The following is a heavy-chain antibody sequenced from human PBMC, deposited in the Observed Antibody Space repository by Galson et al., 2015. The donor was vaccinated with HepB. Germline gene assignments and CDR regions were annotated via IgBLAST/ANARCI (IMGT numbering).Heavy chain of an antibody. CDR1: GYTFTSYD. J-gene: IGHJ4*02. CDR3: ARGHRIQSQGGATIGY. Sequence: SVKVSCKASGYTFTSYDINWVRQATGQGLEWMGWMNPNSGNTGYAQKFQGRVTMTRNTSISTAYMELSSLRSEDTAVYYCARGHRIQSQGGATIGYWGQGTLVTVSS. V-gene: IGHV1-8*01. D-gene: IGHD1-26*01. CDR2: MNPNSGNT.